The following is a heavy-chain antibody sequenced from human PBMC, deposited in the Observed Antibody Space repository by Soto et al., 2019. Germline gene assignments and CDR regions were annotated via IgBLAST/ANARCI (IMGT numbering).Heavy chain of an antibody. CDR2: INHSRRT. CDR3: ARDGRAEYYYYYYGMDV. V-gene: IGHV4-34*01. J-gene: IGHJ6*02. CDR1: GGSFSGYY. Sequence: SETLSLTCAVYGGSFSGYYWSWIRQPPGKELEWIKEINHSRRTNYNPSLKSRVTISVDTSKNQFSLKLSSVTAADMAVYYCARDGRAEYYYYYYGMDVWGQGTTVTVSS. D-gene: IGHD2-15*01.